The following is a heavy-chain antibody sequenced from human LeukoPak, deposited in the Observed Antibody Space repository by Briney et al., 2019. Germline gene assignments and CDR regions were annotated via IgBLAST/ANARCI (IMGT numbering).Heavy chain of an antibody. J-gene: IGHJ4*02. V-gene: IGHV1-69*05. D-gene: IGHD4/OR15-4a*01. CDR1: GGTFSSYA. CDR3: ARSYGGNGDIYFDY. Sequence: LVKVSCKASGGTFSSYAISSVRHAPGQGLEWMGWIIPIFGTANYAQKFQGRVTITTDESTSTAYMELSSLRSEDTAVYYCARSYGGNGDIYFDYWGQGTLVTVSS. CDR2: IIPIFGTA.